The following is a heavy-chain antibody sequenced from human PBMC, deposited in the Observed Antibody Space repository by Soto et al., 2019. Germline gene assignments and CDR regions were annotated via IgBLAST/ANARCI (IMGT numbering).Heavy chain of an antibody. Sequence: ASVKVSCKESRYTFTSYYMHWVRQPPGQGLEWMGIINHSDGSTSYAQKFQGRVTMTRDTSKNTLYLQMNSLRAEDTAVYYCAKEKISTSCCNWFDPWGQGTLVTVSS. D-gene: IGHD2-2*01. J-gene: IGHJ5*02. CDR3: AKEKISTSCCNWFDP. CDR2: INHSDGST. CDR1: RYTFTSYY. V-gene: IGHV1-46*01.